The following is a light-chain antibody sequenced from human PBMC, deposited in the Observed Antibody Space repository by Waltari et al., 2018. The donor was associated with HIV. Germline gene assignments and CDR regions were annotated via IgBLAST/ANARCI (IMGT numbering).Light chain of an antibody. V-gene: IGKV1-39*01. CDR2: AAS. J-gene: IGKJ4*01. CDR3: QQSSTTPLT. CDR1: QNIDTF. Sequence: TQSPSSLSASVGARVTISCRASQNIDTFLNWYRQRPGEAPKVLIYAASTLQSGVPSRFSGSGSGTDFTLTINNLQPDDFATYFCQQSSTTPLTFGGGT.